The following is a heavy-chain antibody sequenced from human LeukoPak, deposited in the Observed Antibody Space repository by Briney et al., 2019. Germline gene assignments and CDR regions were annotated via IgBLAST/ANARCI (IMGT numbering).Heavy chain of an antibody. D-gene: IGHD6-19*01. CDR3: ARLITYSSGYYFYYYYMDV. Sequence: SETLSLTCTVSGGSISNYYWSWIRQPPGKGLEWIAYIYYSGTTNYNPSLRSRVTISVDTSKNQFSLKLSSVTAADTAVYYCARLITYSSGYYFYYYYMDVWDKGTTVTVSS. J-gene: IGHJ6*03. CDR1: GGSISNYY. V-gene: IGHV4-59*12. CDR2: IYYSGTT.